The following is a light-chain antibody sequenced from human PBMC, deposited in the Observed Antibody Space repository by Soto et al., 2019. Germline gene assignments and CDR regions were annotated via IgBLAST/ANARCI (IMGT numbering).Light chain of an antibody. CDR3: QQRSNWPGT. CDR1: QSVSSY. CDR2: DAS. Sequence: EIVLIQSPATLSLSPGERATLSCWASQSVSSYLAWYQQKPGQAPRLLIYDASNRATGIPARFSGSGSGTDFTLTISSLEPEDLAVYYCQQRSNWPGTFGQGTKVEIK. V-gene: IGKV3-11*01. J-gene: IGKJ1*01.